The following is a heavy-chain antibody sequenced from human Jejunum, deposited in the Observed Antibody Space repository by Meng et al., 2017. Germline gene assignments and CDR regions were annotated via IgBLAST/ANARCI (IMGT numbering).Heavy chain of an antibody. D-gene: IGHD3-10*01. Sequence: GGSLRLSCAASGFTFSTYAMTWVRQAPAKGLEWISSITGGGGSTDYADSVKGRFTISRDNSKNTLYLQMSSLRVDDTAVYHCANRAWLESWGQGTLVTVSS. V-gene: IGHV3-23*01. CDR3: ANRAWLES. CDR1: GFTFSTYA. J-gene: IGHJ5*01. CDR2: ITGGGGST.